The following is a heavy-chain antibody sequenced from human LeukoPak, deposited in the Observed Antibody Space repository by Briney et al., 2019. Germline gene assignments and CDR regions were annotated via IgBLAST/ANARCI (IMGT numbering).Heavy chain of an antibody. CDR2: IYPGDSDT. CDR1: GYGFTSYW. J-gene: IGHJ6*02. Sequence: GESLKISCKGSGYGFTSYWIGWVRQMPGKGLEWMAIIYPGDSDTRYGPSFQGQVTISADKSISTAYLQWSSLKASDTAMYYCAKINYDFWSGQNYGMDVWGQGTTVTVSS. CDR3: AKINYDFWSGQNYGMDV. V-gene: IGHV5-51*01. D-gene: IGHD3-3*01.